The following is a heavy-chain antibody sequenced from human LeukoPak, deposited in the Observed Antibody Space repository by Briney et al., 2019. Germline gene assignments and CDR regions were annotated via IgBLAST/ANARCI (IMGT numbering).Heavy chain of an antibody. J-gene: IGHJ4*02. CDR1: GYTFTSYG. CDR3: ARARGGGSNPNLNDY. V-gene: IGHV1-18*01. Sequence: ASVKVSCKASGYTFTSYGISWVRQAPGQGLEWMGWISAYNGNTNYAQKLHGRVTMTTDTSTSTAYMELRSLRSDDTAVYYCARARGGGSNPNLNDYWGQGTLATVSS. D-gene: IGHD2-15*01. CDR2: ISAYNGNT.